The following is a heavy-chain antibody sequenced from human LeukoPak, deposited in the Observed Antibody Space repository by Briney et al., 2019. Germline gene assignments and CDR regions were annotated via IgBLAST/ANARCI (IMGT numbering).Heavy chain of an antibody. Sequence: ASVTVSCTASGYTFTDYYIHWVRQTPGQGPEWLGWINPKSGGTTTAQTFQGRLTMTRDTSLTTTFLELSTLTSDDTAVYYCARRRFSTSSYLDSWGQGTLVTVSS. D-gene: IGHD2/OR15-2a*01. CDR3: ARRRFSTSSYLDS. J-gene: IGHJ4*02. V-gene: IGHV1-2*02. CDR2: INPKSGGT. CDR1: GYTFTDYY.